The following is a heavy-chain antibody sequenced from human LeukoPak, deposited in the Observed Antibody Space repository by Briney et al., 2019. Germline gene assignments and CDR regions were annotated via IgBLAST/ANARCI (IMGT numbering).Heavy chain of an antibody. J-gene: IGHJ2*01. CDR2: ISTSSSYI. Sequence: GSLRLSCAASAFTFSSYSMNWVRQAPGKGLEWVSFISTSSSYIHYADSVKGRFTISRDNAKNSLYLQMNSLRAEDTAVYYCARTSGTSGRLYWYFDLWGRGTLVTVSS. CDR1: AFTFSSYS. D-gene: IGHD2-8*01. CDR3: ARTSGTSGRLYWYFDL. V-gene: IGHV3-21*01.